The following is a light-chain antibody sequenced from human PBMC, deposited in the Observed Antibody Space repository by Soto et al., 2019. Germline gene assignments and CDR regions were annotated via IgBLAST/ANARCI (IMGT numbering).Light chain of an antibody. Sequence: DVVMTQSPLSLPVTLGQPASISCRSSQSLVYSDGIAYLNWFPQRPGQSPRRLIYRASNRDSGVPDRFSGSGSGTDFTLNISRVEAEDVGVYYFLQGTHWPPTFGPGTKVEIK. CDR2: RAS. CDR3: LQGTHWPPT. CDR1: QSLVYSDGIAY. J-gene: IGKJ1*01. V-gene: IGKV2-30*01.